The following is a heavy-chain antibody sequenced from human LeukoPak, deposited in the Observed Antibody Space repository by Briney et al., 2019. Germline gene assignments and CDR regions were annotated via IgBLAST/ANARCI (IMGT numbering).Heavy chain of an antibody. CDR1: GGFISSYY. CDR2: IYTSGST. D-gene: IGHD6-19*01. CDR3: ARESYSSGWFPIEYFQH. Sequence: SETLSLTCTVSGGFISSYYWSWIRQPAGKGLEWIGRIYTSGSTNYNPSLKSRVTMSVDTSKNQFSLKLSSVTAADTAVYYCARESYSSGWFPIEYFQHWGQGTLVTVSS. V-gene: IGHV4-4*07. J-gene: IGHJ1*01.